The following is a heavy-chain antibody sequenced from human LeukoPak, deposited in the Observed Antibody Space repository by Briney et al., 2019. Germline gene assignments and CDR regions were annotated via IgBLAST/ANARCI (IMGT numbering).Heavy chain of an antibody. CDR1: GGSISSYY. CDR3: ARAGPRVVAAMGYYFDS. V-gene: IGHV4-59*01. J-gene: IGHJ4*02. Sequence: SETLSLTCTVSGGSISSYYWSWIRQPPGKGLEWIGYIYYSGSTNYNPSLESRVPISVDTSKNQFSLKLNSVTAADTAVYYCARAGPRVVAAMGYYFDSWGQGTLVTVSS. CDR2: IYYSGST. D-gene: IGHD2-15*01.